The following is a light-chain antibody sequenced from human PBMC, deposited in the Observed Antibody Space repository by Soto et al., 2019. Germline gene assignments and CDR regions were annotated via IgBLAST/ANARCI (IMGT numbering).Light chain of an antibody. V-gene: IGLV2-14*01. CDR3: SSYTSSSTGV. CDR2: EVS. CDR1: SSDVGGYNY. Sequence: QSALTQPASVSGSPGQSIIISCTGTSSDVGGYNYVSWYQQHPGKAPKLMIYEVSNRPSGVSDRFSGSKSGNTASLTISGPQAEDEADYYCSSYTSSSTGVFGGGTKLTVL. J-gene: IGLJ3*02.